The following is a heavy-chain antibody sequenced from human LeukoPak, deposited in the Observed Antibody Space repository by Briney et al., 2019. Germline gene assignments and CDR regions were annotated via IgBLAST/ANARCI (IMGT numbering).Heavy chain of an antibody. CDR3: AKDLRGSGWYYFDY. J-gene: IGHJ4*02. V-gene: IGHV3-23*01. D-gene: IGHD6-19*01. CDR1: GFTFSSYA. CDR2: ISGSGGST. Sequence: GGSLRLSCAASGFTFSSYAMSWVRQAPGKGLEWVSAISGSGGSTYYAGSVKGRFTISRDNSKNTLYLQMNSLRAEDTAVYYCAKDLRGSGWYYFDYWGQGTLVTVSS.